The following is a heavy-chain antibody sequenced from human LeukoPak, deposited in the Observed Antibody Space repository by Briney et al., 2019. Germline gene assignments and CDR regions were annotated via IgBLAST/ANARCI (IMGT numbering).Heavy chain of an antibody. CDR3: ARDLSATWYSLAY. Sequence: PGGFLRLPCSGSGLKFGDYGLSWVRQAPGKGLEWVSGINWDGENTAYADSVKGRFTISRDNAENALYLQMDSLRAEDTALYYCARDLSATWYSLAYWGRGTLVTVSS. CDR1: GLKFGDYG. J-gene: IGHJ4*02. CDR2: INWDGENT. D-gene: IGHD2-15*01. V-gene: IGHV3-20*04.